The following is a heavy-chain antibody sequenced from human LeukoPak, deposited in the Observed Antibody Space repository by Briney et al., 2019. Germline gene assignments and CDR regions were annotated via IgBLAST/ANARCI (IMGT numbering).Heavy chain of an antibody. D-gene: IGHD1-1*01. CDR1: GFSFTSYG. CDR3: ARGNGYSYYYMDV. CDR2: IWYDGINK. Sequence: PGRSLRLSCAASGFSFTSYGIHCVRQAPDKGLEWVATIWYDGINKYYVDSVKGRFTISRDNSNNTLYLQMNSLRAEDTAVYYCARGNGYSYYYMDVWGNGTTVTVSS. J-gene: IGHJ6*03. V-gene: IGHV3-33*01.